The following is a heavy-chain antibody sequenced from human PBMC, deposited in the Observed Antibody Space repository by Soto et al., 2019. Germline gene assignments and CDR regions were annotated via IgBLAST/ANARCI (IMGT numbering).Heavy chain of an antibody. V-gene: IGHV3-23*01. J-gene: IGHJ6*02. D-gene: IGHD1-26*01. CDR2: ISGSGGST. Sequence: GGSLRLSCAASGLTFSSYAMSWVRQAPGKGLEWVSAISGSGGSTYYADSVKGRFTISRDNSKNTLYLQMNSLRAEDTAVYYCAKVQWEPRAPYYYYGMDVWGQGTTVTVSS. CDR3: AKVQWEPRAPYYYYGMDV. CDR1: GLTFSSYA.